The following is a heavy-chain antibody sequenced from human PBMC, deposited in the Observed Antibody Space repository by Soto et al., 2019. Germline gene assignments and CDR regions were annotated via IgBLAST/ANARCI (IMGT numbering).Heavy chain of an antibody. Sequence: QVQLVESGGGVVQPGRSLRLSCAASGFTVNNYGMHWVRQAPGKGLEWVAVMSNDGSNKYYADSVQGRFTISRDNSKNTLYLQMNSLRAEDTAVYYCAKDRGDARRAWGVVDDWGQGTLVTVSS. CDR3: AKDRGDARRAWGVVDD. V-gene: IGHV3-30*18. J-gene: IGHJ4*02. CDR2: MSNDGSNK. CDR1: GFTVNNYG. D-gene: IGHD4-17*01.